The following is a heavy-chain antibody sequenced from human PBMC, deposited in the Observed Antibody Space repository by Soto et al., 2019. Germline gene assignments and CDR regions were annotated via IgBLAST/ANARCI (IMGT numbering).Heavy chain of an antibody. D-gene: IGHD3-10*01. J-gene: IGHJ6*02. Sequence: EVPLVESGGGLVQPGGSLRLSCAASGFTFSSYAMHWVRQAPGKGLEYVSAISSNGGSTYYANSVKGKFTISRDNSKNTLYVQMGSLRAEDMAVYYCARDMWVLLWCGEGGMDVWGQGTTVTVSS. CDR1: GFTFSSYA. CDR2: ISSNGGST. V-gene: IGHV3-64*01. CDR3: ARDMWVLLWCGEGGMDV.